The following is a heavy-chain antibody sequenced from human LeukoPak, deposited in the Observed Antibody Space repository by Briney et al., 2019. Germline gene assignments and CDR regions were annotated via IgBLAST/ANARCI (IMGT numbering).Heavy chain of an antibody. CDR1: GGSISSGGYY. CDR2: IYHSGST. D-gene: IGHD6-13*01. V-gene: IGHV4-30-2*02. J-gene: IGHJ4*02. Sequence: SETLSLTCTVSGGSISSGGYYWSWIRQPPGKGLEWIGYIYHSGSTYYNPSLKSRVTISVDKSKNQFFLKLSSVTATDTAVYYCARRVHSSSWSSYFDYWGQETLVTVSS. CDR3: ARRVHSSSWSSYFDY.